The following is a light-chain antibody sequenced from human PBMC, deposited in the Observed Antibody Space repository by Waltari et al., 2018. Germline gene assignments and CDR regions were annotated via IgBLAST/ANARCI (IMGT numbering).Light chain of an antibody. CDR1: TSNIGNYS. J-gene: IGLJ1*01. CDR2: DNS. Sequence: QSVLTQPPSVSAAPGQKVTVSCSATTSNIGNYSVSWYQHLPGTAPILLIFDNSQRPSGMTERFSGSKSGTSATLGITGLQTGDEADYYFGTWDSSLDAYVFGSGSKVTVL. V-gene: IGLV1-51*01. CDR3: GTWDSSLDAYV.